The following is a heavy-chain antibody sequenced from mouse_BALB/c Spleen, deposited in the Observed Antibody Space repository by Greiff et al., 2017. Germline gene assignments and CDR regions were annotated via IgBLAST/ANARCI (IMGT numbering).Heavy chain of an antibody. CDR1: GFTFSSYT. Sequence: EVQLVESGGGLVKPGGSLKLSCAASGFTFSSYTMSWVRQTPEKRLEWVATISSGGSYTYYPDSVKGRFTISRDNAKNTLYLQMSSLKSEDTAMYYCTREGHYYGSSPAWFAYWGQGTLVTVSA. CDR2: ISSGGSYT. CDR3: TREGHYYGSSPAWFAY. V-gene: IGHV5-6-4*01. D-gene: IGHD1-1*01. J-gene: IGHJ3*01.